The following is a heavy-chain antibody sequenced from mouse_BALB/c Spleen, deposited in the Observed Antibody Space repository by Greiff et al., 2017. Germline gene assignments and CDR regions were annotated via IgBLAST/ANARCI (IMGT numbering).Heavy chain of an antibody. CDR2: ISYSGST. J-gene: IGHJ1*01. V-gene: IGHV3-2*02. CDR1: GYSITSDYA. CDR3: ARNDYYGSRWYFDV. D-gene: IGHD1-1*01. Sequence: EVKLMESGPGLVKPSQSLSLTCTVTGYSITSDYAWNWIRQFPGNKLEWMGYISYSGSTSYNPSLKSRISITRDTSKNQFFLQLNSVTTEDTATYYCARNDYYGSRWYFDVWGAGTTVTVSS.